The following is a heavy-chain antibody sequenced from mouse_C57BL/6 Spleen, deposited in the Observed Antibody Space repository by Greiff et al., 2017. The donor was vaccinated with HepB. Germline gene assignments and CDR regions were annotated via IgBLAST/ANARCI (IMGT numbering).Heavy chain of an antibody. CDR2: FDPGSGSR. Sequence: QVHVKQSGAELVKPGASVKLSCKASGYTFTEYTIHWVKQRSGQGLEWIGWFDPGSGSRKYNEKFKDKATLTADKASSTGYMELSRVTSEDSAVYFCARDERDYDSTPFADWGQGTLVTVSA. CDR1: GYTFTEYT. CDR3: ARDERDYDSTPFAD. J-gene: IGHJ3*01. D-gene: IGHD1-1*01. V-gene: IGHV1-62-2*01.